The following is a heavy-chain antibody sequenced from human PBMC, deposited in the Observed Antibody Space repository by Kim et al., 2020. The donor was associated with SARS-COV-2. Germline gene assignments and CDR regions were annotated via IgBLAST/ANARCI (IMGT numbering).Heavy chain of an antibody. J-gene: IGHJ4*02. D-gene: IGHD4-17*01. V-gene: IGHV4-34*01. CDR3: ARDYGDYGVDY. Sequence: NYNPSLKSRVTISVDTSKNQFSLKLSSVTAADTAVYYCARDYGDYGVDYWGQGTLVTVSS.